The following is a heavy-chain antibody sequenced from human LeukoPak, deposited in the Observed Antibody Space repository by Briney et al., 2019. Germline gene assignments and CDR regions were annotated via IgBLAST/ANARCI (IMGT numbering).Heavy chain of an antibody. CDR3: ARATLTHCSGGSCYGRHFDY. J-gene: IGHJ4*02. V-gene: IGHV3-21*01. CDR1: GFTFSSYS. CDR2: ISSCSSYI. Sequence: GGSLRLSCAASGFTFSSYSMNWVRQAPGKGLEWVSSISSCSSYIYYADSVKGRFTISRDNAKNSLYLQMNSLRAEDTAVYYCARATLTHCSGGSCYGRHFDYWGQGTLVTVSS. D-gene: IGHD2-15*01.